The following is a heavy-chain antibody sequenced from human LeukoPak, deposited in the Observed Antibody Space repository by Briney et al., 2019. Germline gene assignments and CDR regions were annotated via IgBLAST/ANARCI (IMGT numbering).Heavy chain of an antibody. V-gene: IGHV3-21*01. CDR2: ISSSSSYI. CDR3: ARDSLRGNYFDY. CDR1: GFTFSSYS. Sequence: GGSLRLSCAASGFTFSSYSMNWVRRAPGKGLEWVSSISSSSSYIYYADSVKGRFTISRDNAKNSLYLQMNSLRAEDTAVYYCARDSLRGNYFDYWGQGTLVTVSS. J-gene: IGHJ4*02.